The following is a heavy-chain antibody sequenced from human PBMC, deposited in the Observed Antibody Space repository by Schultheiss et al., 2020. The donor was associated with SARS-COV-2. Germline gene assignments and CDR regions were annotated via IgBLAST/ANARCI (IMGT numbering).Heavy chain of an antibody. CDR1: GDRFTRYW. V-gene: IGHV5-51*01. J-gene: IGHJ4*02. CDR2: IYPGDSDT. Sequence: GGSLRLSCKGSGDRFTRYWITWVRQMPGKGLEWMGIIYPGDSDTRYSPSFQGQVTISADKSISTAYLQWSSLKASDTAMYYCARQTGGSYYDLWGQGTLVTVSS. CDR3: ARQTGGSYYDL. D-gene: IGHD2-15*01.